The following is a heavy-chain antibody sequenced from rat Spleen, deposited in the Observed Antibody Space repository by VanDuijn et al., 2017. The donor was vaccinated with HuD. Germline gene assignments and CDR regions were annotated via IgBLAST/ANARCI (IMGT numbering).Heavy chain of an antibody. CDR3: ARSVFDY. CDR2: IYTGGGNT. CDR1: GLTFSNYH. J-gene: IGHJ2*01. Sequence: EVQLVESGGGLVQPGRSMKLSCAASGLTFSNYHMAWVRQAPTKGLEWVASIYTGGGNTYYRDSVKGRFTISRDNAKSTLYLQLDSLRSEDTATYYCARSVFDYWGQGVMVTVSS. V-gene: IGHV5-25*01.